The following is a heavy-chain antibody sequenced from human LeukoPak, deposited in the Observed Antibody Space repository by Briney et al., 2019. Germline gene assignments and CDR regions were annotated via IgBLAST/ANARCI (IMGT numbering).Heavy chain of an antibody. D-gene: IGHD7-27*01. Sequence: SETLSLTCTVSGGSISSYYWSWLRQPPGKGLEWLGYIYYSGSTNYNPSLKSRVTISVDTSKNQFSLKLSSVTAADTAVYYCARRMWGPHDAFDIWGQGTMVTVSS. CDR3: ARRMWGPHDAFDI. J-gene: IGHJ3*02. CDR1: GGSISSYY. CDR2: IYYSGST. V-gene: IGHV4-59*08.